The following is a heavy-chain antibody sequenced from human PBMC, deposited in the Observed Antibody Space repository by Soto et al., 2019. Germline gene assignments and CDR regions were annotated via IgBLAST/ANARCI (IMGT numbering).Heavy chain of an antibody. CDR1: GFSRSSSGVG. CDR2: IYWDDDK. J-gene: IGHJ6*02. Sequence: QITLKESGPTLVKPTQTLTLTCTSSGFSRSSSGVGVAWIRQPPGNALEWLALIYWDDDKRYRPSLETRLTITKDTSKNQVVLTMTNMDSVDTATYYCAYLPCSGGSCYWFSYSGMDVWGQGTTVTVSS. D-gene: IGHD2-15*01. CDR3: AYLPCSGGSCYWFSYSGMDV. V-gene: IGHV2-5*02.